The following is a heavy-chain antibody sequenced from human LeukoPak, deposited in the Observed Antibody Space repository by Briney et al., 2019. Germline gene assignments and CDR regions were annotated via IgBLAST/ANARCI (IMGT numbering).Heavy chain of an antibody. Sequence: GGSVRLSCAACGFTYHDYPMHWVRPPPTKGLEWVSLITWDGAVTHYADSLKGRLTIPRHNRNNSLYVQINRQTDEDTALYYCVKDMSGGPHTSSLQYWGHGTPVTVSS. CDR3: VKDMSGGPHTSSLQY. CDR2: ITWDGAVT. D-gene: IGHD2-2*01. J-gene: IGHJ4*01. V-gene: IGHV3-43*01. CDR1: GFTYHDYP.